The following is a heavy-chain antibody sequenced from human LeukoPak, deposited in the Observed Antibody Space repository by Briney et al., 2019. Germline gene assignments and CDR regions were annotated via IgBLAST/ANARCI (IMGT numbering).Heavy chain of an antibody. CDR1: GFTFSDYY. V-gene: IGHV3-11*01. J-gene: IGHJ3*02. Sequence: PGGSLRLSCAASGFTFSDYYMSWIRQAPGKGLEWVSYISSSGSTIYYADSVKGRFTISRGNAKNSLHLQMNSLRAEDTAVYYCARESYYYGSGSYYKRTPDAFGIWGQGTMVTVSS. D-gene: IGHD3-10*01. CDR3: ARESYYYGSGSYYKRTPDAFGI. CDR2: ISSSGSTI.